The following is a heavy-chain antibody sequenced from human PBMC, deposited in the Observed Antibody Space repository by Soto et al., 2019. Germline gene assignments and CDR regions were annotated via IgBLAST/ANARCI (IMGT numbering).Heavy chain of an antibody. CDR3: ASQWLVRRVIDY. CDR2: ISYDGSNK. CDR1: GFTFSSDA. Sequence: QVQLVESGGGVVQPGRSLRLSCAASGFTFSSDAMHWVRQAPGKGLEWVAVISYDGSNKYYADSVKGRFTISRDNSKNTLYLQMNSLRAEDTAVYYCASQWLVRRVIDYWGQGTLVTVSS. D-gene: IGHD6-19*01. J-gene: IGHJ4*02. V-gene: IGHV3-30-3*01.